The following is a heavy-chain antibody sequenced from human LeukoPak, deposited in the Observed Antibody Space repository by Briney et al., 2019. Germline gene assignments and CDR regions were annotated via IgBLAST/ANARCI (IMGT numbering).Heavy chain of an antibody. CDR1: GFTFSSYW. J-gene: IGHJ3*02. Sequence: GGSLRLSCAASGFTFSSYWMSWVRQVPGNGLEWVANINQDGSEKYYVDSVKGRLTISRDNAKNSLYLQMNSLRAEDTAVYYCARVYGDYREDAFDIWGQGTMVTVSS. V-gene: IGHV3-7*01. CDR3: ARVYGDYREDAFDI. CDR2: INQDGSEK. D-gene: IGHD4-17*01.